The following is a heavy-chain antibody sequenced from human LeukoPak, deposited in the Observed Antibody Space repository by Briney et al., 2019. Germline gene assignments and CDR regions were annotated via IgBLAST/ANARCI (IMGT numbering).Heavy chain of an antibody. CDR3: ARDGSVAGDYYYGMDV. V-gene: IGHV1-18*01. CDR2: ISAYNGNT. Sequence: ASVKVSCKASGYTFTNYGISWVRQAPGQGLEWMGWISAYNGNTNYAQKFQGRVTMTTDPSTSTAYMELRSLRSDDTAVYYCARDGSVAGDYYYGMDVWGQGTTVTVSS. D-gene: IGHD6-19*01. J-gene: IGHJ6*02. CDR1: GYTFTNYG.